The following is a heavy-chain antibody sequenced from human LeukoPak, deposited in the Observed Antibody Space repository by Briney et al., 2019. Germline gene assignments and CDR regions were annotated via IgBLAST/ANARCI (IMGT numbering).Heavy chain of an antibody. CDR2: ITHSGYT. J-gene: IGHJ6*02. CDR3: ARGLTYYDFWSGDRDYYYYGMDV. V-gene: IGHV4-34*01. Sequence: WGTLCLPCAVSGGSFSGCYWSWIRQPPGKGLEWMGGITHSGYTNYNPSLQSRVNIYGGVTKNHFFLKLSSVTAADTAVYCCARGLTYYDFWSGDRDYYYYGMDVWGQGTTVTVSS. D-gene: IGHD3-3*01. CDR1: GGSFSGCY.